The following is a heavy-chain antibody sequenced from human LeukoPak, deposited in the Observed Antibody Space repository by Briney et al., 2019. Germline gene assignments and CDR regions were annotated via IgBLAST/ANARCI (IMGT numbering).Heavy chain of an antibody. V-gene: IGHV4-39*07. Sequence: SETLSLTCTVSGGSISSSSYYWGWIRQPPGKGLEWIGSIYYSGSTYYNPSLKSRVTISVDTSKNQFSLKLSSVTAADTAVYYCARGREVVPAATFDYWGQGTLVTVSS. D-gene: IGHD2-2*01. J-gene: IGHJ4*02. CDR3: ARGREVVPAATFDY. CDR1: GGSISSSSYY. CDR2: IYYSGST.